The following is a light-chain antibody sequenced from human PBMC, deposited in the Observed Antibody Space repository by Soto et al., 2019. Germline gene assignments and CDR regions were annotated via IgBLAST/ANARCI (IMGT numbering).Light chain of an antibody. CDR3: QHLRT. J-gene: IGKJ1*01. V-gene: IGKV1-5*03. CDR1: QSISSW. Sequence: DIQMTQSPSTLSASVGDRVIITCRASQSISSWMAWYQQKPGKAPQLLISRTSSLRTGVPSRFSGYGSGTEFTLTISSLQPDDFATYYCQHLRTFGQGTKVDIK. CDR2: RTS.